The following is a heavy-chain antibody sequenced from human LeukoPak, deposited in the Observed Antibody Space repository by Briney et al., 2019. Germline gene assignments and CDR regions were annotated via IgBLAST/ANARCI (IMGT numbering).Heavy chain of an antibody. J-gene: IGHJ4*02. CDR3: ARVGKPPPRFDY. V-gene: IGHV1-69*13. Sequence: GASVKVSCKASGGTFSSYAISWVRQAPGQGLEWMGGLIPIFGTANYAQKFQGRVTLTADESTSTAYMELSSLRSEDTAVYYCARVGKPPPRFDYWGQGTLVTVSS. D-gene: IGHD4-23*01. CDR2: LIPIFGTA. CDR1: GGTFSSYA.